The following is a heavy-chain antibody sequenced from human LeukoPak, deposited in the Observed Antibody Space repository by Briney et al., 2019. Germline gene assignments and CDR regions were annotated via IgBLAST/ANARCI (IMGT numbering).Heavy chain of an antibody. Sequence: NPSETLSLTCTVSGGSISSSSYYWGWIRQPPGKGLEWIGSIYYSGSTYYNPSLKSRVTISVDTSKNQFSLKLSSVTAADTAVYYCATTDYVWGSYRRWGQGTLVTVSS. J-gene: IGHJ4*02. V-gene: IGHV4-39*01. CDR1: GGSISSSSYY. CDR3: ATTDYVWGSYRR. CDR2: IYYSGST. D-gene: IGHD3-16*02.